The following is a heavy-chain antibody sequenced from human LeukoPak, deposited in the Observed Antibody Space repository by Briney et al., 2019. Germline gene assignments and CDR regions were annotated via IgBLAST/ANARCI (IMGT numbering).Heavy chain of an antibody. V-gene: IGHV3-74*03. CDR1: GFTYSTYW. J-gene: IGHJ4*01. D-gene: IGHD6-13*01. CDR2: INSDGNII. Sequence: GGSLRLSCTASGFTASGFTYSTYWMHWVRQVPGKGLMWVSRINSDGNIITYADSVKGRFTISRDNARQMVYLQMNSLRVEGTAVYYCVAGMGNYWGHGTLVPV. CDR3: VAGMGNY.